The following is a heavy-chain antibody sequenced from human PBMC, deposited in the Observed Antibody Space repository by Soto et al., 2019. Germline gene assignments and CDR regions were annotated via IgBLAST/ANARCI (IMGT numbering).Heavy chain of an antibody. J-gene: IGHJ6*02. V-gene: IGHV3-33*01. CDR1: GFTFSSYG. Sequence: PGGSLRLSCAASGFTFSSYGMHWVRQAPGKGLEWVAVIWYDGSNKYYADSVKGRFTISRDNSKNTLYLQMNSLRAEDTAVYYCARGGDIVLVPAAMSYYGMDVWGQGTTVTVSS. CDR2: IWYDGSNK. D-gene: IGHD2-2*01. CDR3: ARGGDIVLVPAAMSYYGMDV.